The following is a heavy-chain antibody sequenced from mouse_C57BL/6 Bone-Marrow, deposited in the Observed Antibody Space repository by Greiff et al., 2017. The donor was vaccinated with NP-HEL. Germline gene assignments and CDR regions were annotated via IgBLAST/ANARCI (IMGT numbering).Heavy chain of an antibody. V-gene: IGHV3-6*01. CDR3: AREGIYYGSSYVRFAY. J-gene: IGHJ3*01. Sequence: EVKLQESGPGLVKPSQSLSLTCSVTGYSITSGYYWNWIRQFPGNKLEWMGYISYDGSNNYNPSLKNRISITRDTSKNQFFLKLNSVTTEDTATYYCAREGIYYGSSYVRFAYWGQGTLVTVSA. CDR1: GYSITSGYY. D-gene: IGHD1-1*01. CDR2: ISYDGSN.